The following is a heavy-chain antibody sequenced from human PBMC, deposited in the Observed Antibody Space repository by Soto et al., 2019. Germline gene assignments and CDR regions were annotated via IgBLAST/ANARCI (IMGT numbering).Heavy chain of an antibody. D-gene: IGHD3-16*02. CDR1: GGSFSGYY. J-gene: IGHJ4*02. Sequence: TSETLSLTCAVYGGSFSGYYWSWIRQPPGKGLEWIGEINHSGSTNYNPSLKSRVTISVDTSKNQFSLKLSSVTAADTAVYYCASQRRLGELSFPHPDWGQGTLVTVSS. CDR2: INHSGST. CDR3: ASQRRLGELSFPHPD. V-gene: IGHV4-34*01.